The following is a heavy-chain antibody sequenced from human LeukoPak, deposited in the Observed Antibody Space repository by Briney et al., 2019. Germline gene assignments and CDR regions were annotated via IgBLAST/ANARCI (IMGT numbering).Heavy chain of an antibody. CDR2: ISRTSSTI. V-gene: IGHV3-48*04. D-gene: IGHD5-24*01. J-gene: IGHJ1*01. Sequence: GGSLRLSCAASGFSFSDYSMNWVRQAPGKGLEWVSYISRTSSTILYADSVKGRFIISRDNAKNSLYLQMNSLRAEDTAVYYCARGDGYNDAEYLQHWGQGTLVTVS. CDR3: ARGDGYNDAEYLQH. CDR1: GFSFSDYS.